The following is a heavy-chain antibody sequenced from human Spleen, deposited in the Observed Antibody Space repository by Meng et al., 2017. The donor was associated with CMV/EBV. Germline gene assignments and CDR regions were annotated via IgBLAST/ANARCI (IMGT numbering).Heavy chain of an antibody. CDR3: ARESNYNVLDY. D-gene: IGHD1-7*01. CDR2: ISYDGDNR. CDR1: GFIVGEFA. Sequence: WEGFGFIVGEFAMDWVREGPGKGLEWVASISYDGDNRRYADSVKGRFTIYRDDSKNTVSLQMRSLRVEDTAVYYCARESNYNVLDYWGQGSLVTVSS. J-gene: IGHJ4*02. V-gene: IGHV3-30-3*01.